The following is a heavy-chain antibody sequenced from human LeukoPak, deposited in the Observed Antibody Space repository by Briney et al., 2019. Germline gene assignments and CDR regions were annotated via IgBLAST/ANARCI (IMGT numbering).Heavy chain of an antibody. Sequence: ASVKVSCKASGYTFTSYYMHWVRQAPGQGLEWMGIINPSGGSTSYAQKFQGRVTMTRDTSTSTVYMELSSLRSEDTAVYYCARGREIYDFWSGYYGGGNWFDPWGQGTLVTVSS. CDR3: ARGREIYDFWSGYYGGGNWFDP. CDR1: GYTFTSYY. V-gene: IGHV1-46*01. J-gene: IGHJ5*02. CDR2: INPSGGST. D-gene: IGHD3-3*01.